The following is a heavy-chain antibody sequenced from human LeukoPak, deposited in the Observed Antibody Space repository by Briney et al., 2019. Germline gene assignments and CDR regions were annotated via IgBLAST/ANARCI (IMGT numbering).Heavy chain of an antibody. CDR1: GFTFTSSA. D-gene: IGHD4-17*01. Sequence: GASVQVSCKASGFTFTSSAVQWVRQARGQRLEWIGWIVVGSGYTNYAQKFQERVTITRDMSTTTAYMELSSLRSGDTAVYYCAADYVDGFDYWGQGTLVTVSS. CDR3: AADYVDGFDY. J-gene: IGHJ4*02. V-gene: IGHV1-58*01. CDR2: IVVGSGYT.